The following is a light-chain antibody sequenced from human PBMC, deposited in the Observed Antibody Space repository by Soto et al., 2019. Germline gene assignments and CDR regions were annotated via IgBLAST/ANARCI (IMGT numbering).Light chain of an antibody. J-gene: IGKJ4*01. CDR3: QQCNNWPLT. V-gene: IGKV3-11*01. Sequence: EIVLTQSPATLSLSPGERATLSCRASQSVNTYLAWYQHKPGQAPRLLIYDASNRATGIPARFSGSGSGTEFTLTISSLEPEDCAVYYCQQCNNWPLTFGGGTKVEIK. CDR1: QSVNTY. CDR2: DAS.